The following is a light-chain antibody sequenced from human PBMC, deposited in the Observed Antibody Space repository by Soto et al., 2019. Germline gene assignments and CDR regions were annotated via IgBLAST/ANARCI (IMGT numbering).Light chain of an antibody. CDR3: QSYDSGLSGYV. V-gene: IGLV1-40*01. Sequence: QSVLTQPPSVSGAPGQRVTISCTGSSSNIGAGYDVHWYQQLPGTAPKLLIYGNSNRPSGVPDRFSGSNSGTSASLAITGLQAEDEADYYCQSYDSGLSGYVFATGTKLTVL. CDR2: GNS. CDR1: SSNIGAGYD. J-gene: IGLJ1*01.